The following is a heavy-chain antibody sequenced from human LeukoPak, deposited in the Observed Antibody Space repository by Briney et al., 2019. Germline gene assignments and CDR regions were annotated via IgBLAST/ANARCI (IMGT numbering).Heavy chain of an antibody. Sequence: GGSLRLSCAASGFSFSLYAMNWGRQAPGKGLEWVSTIIETGASPYYADSVRGRFTVSRDSSKNMFYLQMNSLRAEDTAIYYCARRGAGSGGLDYWGQGTLVTVSS. CDR2: IIETGASP. V-gene: IGHV3-23*01. CDR1: GFSFSLYA. J-gene: IGHJ4*02. D-gene: IGHD6-19*01. CDR3: ARRGAGSGGLDY.